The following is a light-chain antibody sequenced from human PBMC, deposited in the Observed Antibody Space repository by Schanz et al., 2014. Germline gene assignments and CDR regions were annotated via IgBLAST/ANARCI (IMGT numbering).Light chain of an antibody. CDR2: DVT. CDR3: SSYTRSSPVV. V-gene: IGLV2-18*02. Sequence: QSALTQPPSASGSPGQSVTISCTGTSSDVGAYNYVSWYQQQPGKAPKLMIYDVTNRPSGVPDRFSGSKSGSTASLTISGLRAEDEADYYCSSYTRSSPVVFGGGTKLTVL. J-gene: IGLJ2*01. CDR1: SSDVGAYNY.